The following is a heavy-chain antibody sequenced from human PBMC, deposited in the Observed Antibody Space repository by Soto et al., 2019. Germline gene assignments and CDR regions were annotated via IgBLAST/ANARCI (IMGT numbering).Heavy chain of an antibody. J-gene: IGHJ6*02. CDR3: ARVPRNFYYNGMDV. CDR2: ISSSGSTK. CDR1: GFTFSSYE. V-gene: IGHV3-48*03. Sequence: GGSLRLSCEGSGFTFSSYEMNWVRQAPGKGLEWVSYISSSGSTKNYADSVKGRFTVSRDNVKNSLYLQMNSLRAEDTAVYYCARVPRNFYYNGMDVWGQGTTVTVSS.